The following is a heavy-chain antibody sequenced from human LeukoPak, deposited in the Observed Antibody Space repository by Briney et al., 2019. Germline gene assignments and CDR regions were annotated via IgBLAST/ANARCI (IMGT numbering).Heavy chain of an antibody. J-gene: IGHJ4*02. Sequence: PGGSLRLSCAASGFTFSDYYMSWIRQAPGKGLEWVSYISSSSSYTNYADSVKGRFTISRDNAKNSLYLQMTSLRAEDTAVYYCARDWGYCSGGSCFLFDCWGQGTLVTVSS. CDR3: ARDWGYCSGGSCFLFDC. CDR2: ISSSSSYT. V-gene: IGHV3-11*05. D-gene: IGHD2-15*01. CDR1: GFTFSDYY.